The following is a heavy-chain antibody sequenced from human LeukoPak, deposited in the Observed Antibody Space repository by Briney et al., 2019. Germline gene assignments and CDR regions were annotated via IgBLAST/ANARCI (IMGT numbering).Heavy chain of an antibody. CDR1: GYTFTSYG. CDR3: ARAYCTSTSCYSGWP. D-gene: IGHD2-2*01. Sequence: ASVKVSCKASGYTFTSYGISWVRQAPGQGLEWMGVINPSGGSASYAQKFQGRVTMTRDMSTSTVYMELGSLRSEDTAVYYCARAYCTSTSCYSGWPWGQGTLVTASS. CDR2: INPSGGSA. V-gene: IGHV1-46*01. J-gene: IGHJ5*02.